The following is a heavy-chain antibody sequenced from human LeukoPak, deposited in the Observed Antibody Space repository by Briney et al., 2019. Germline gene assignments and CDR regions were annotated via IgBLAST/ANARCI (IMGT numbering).Heavy chain of an antibody. CDR2: INHSGST. Sequence: SETLSLTCAVYGGSFSGYYWSWIRQPPGKGLEWIGEINHSGSTNYNPSLKSRVTISVDTSKNQFSLKLSSVTAADTAVYYCARPPHFGKRGHYYYMDVWGKGTTVTVSS. J-gene: IGHJ6*03. CDR3: ARPPHFGKRGHYYYMDV. D-gene: IGHD5-24*01. V-gene: IGHV4-34*01. CDR1: GGSFSGYY.